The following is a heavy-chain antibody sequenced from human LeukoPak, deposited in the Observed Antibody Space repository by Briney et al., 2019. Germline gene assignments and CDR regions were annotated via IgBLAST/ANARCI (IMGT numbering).Heavy chain of an antibody. CDR3: AREGQVAYDY. Sequence: ASVKVSCKASGHTFTHYAMNWVRRAPGEGLEWMGWITTNTGNPTYAQGFTGRFVFSLDTSVSTAYLQISSLKAEDTAVYYCAREGQVAYDYWGQGTLVTVSS. CDR2: ITTNTGNP. CDR1: GHTFTHYA. V-gene: IGHV7-4-1*02. J-gene: IGHJ4*02.